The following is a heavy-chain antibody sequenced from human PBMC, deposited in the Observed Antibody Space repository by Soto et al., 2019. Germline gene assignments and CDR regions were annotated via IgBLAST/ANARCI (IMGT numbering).Heavy chain of an antibody. Sequence: QVQLVQSGPEVKRPGASVKVSCKTSGYTFTSYGISWVRQAPGQGLEWMGWISTYKGNTNYAQKFQGRVTMTTDTSTSTAYMELRSLRSDDTAVYYCATRSPTFDYWGQGTLVTVSS. CDR3: ATRSPTFDY. CDR2: ISTYKGNT. V-gene: IGHV1-18*01. J-gene: IGHJ4*02. CDR1: GYTFTSYG.